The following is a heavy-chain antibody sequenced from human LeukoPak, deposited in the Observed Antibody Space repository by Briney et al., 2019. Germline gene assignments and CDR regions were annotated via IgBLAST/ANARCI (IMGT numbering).Heavy chain of an antibody. V-gene: IGHV3-9*01. Sequence: GGSLRLSCVASGFTFDDYAMYWVRQAPGKGLEWVSGISWNSGSIGYADSVKGRFTISRDNAKNSLYLQMNSLGPEDTALYYCVKGTQMIQPVTYFDYWGQGTLVTVSS. J-gene: IGHJ4*02. D-gene: IGHD2-2*01. CDR2: ISWNSGSI. CDR1: GFTFDDYA. CDR3: VKGTQMIQPVTYFDY.